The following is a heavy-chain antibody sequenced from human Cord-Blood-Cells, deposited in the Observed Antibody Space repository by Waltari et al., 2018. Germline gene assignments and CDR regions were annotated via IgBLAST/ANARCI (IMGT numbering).Heavy chain of an antibody. CDR3: ASGRGYCSSTSCYWYYYGMDV. CDR2: INHSGST. Sequence: QVQLQQWGAGLLKPSETLSLTCAVYGGSFSGYYWSWIRQPPGTGREWIGEINHSGSTNYNPSLKSRVTISVDTSKNQFSLKLSSVTAADTAVYYCASGRGYCSSTSCYWYYYGMDVWGQGTTVTVSS. J-gene: IGHJ6*02. D-gene: IGHD2-2*01. CDR1: GGSFSGYY. V-gene: IGHV4-34*01.